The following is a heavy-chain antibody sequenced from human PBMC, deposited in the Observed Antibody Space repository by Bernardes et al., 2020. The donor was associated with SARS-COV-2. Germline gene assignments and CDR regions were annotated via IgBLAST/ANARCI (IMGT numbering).Heavy chain of an antibody. CDR3: VRGPSDGHGRFEY. CDR1: GFTFSSYW. Sequence: GESLRLSCAASGFTFSSYWMHWVRQGPGKGLVWVSRINSDGRTTTYADSVKGRFTISRDNGKNTLYLQMNSLRAEDTAVYYCVRGPSDGHGRFEYWGQGALVTVSS. J-gene: IGHJ4*02. V-gene: IGHV3-74*01. CDR2: INSDGRTT.